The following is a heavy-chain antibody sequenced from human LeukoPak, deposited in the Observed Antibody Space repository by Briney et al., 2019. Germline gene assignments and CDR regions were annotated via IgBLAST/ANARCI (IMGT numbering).Heavy chain of an antibody. J-gene: IGHJ4*02. V-gene: IGHV3-48*01. Sequence: PGGSLRLSCAASGFTFSSYSMNWVRQAPGKGLEWVSYTSSSSSTIYYADSVKGRFTISRDNAKNSLYLQMNSLRAEDTAVYYCARDHGDYVWGSYRPMSDYWGQGTLVTVSS. CDR3: ARDHGDYVWGSYRPMSDY. CDR1: GFTFSSYS. D-gene: IGHD3-16*01. CDR2: TSSSSSTI.